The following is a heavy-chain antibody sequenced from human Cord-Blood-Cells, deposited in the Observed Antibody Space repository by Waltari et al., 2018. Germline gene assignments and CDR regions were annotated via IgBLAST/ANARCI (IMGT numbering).Heavy chain of an antibody. J-gene: IGHJ4*02. CDR3: ASPGGRDYFDY. Sequence: QVQLQESGPGLVKPSETLSLTCAVSGYSISSGYYWGWIRQPPGKGLEWIGSIYHSGSTYSNPSLKSRVTISVDTSKNQFSLKLSSVTAADTAVYYCASPGGRDYFDYWGQGTLVTVSS. CDR2: IYHSGST. CDR1: GYSISSGYY. V-gene: IGHV4-38-2*01. D-gene: IGHD1-26*01.